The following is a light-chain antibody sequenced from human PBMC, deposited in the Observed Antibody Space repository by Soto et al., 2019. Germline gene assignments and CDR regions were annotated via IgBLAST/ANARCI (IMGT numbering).Light chain of an antibody. CDR1: QGISNC. J-gene: IGKJ5*01. V-gene: IGKV1-12*01. CDR3: QQGNSFPIT. Sequence: DIQMTQSPSSVSASVGDRVTITCRASQGISNCLAWYQQKPGKAPQLLIYSASTIQSGVPSRFSGSGSGTDFTLTISSLQPEDFATYYCQQGNSFPITFGQGTRLEIK. CDR2: SAS.